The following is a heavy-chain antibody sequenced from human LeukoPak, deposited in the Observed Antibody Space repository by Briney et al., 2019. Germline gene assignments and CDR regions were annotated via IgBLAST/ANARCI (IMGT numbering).Heavy chain of an antibody. CDR1: GYTFTSYG. J-gene: IGHJ4*02. D-gene: IGHD1-26*01. CDR3: ARGAQYRGSYYYDY. V-gene: IGHV1-18*01. Sequence: AAVKVSCKASGYTFTSYGISWVRQAPGQGLEWMGDVNGYNGNTNFAQTFQGRVTMTTDTATNTAYMDLRSLSSDDTAVYYCARGAQYRGSYYYDYWGQGPLVTVSS. CDR2: VNGYNGNT.